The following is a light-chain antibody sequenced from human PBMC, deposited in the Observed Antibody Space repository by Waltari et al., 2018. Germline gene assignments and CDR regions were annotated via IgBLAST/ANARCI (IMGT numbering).Light chain of an antibody. CDR1: SSDVGSYNL. V-gene: IGLV2-23*01. J-gene: IGLJ3*02. CDR2: EGS. CDR3: CSYAGSRV. Sequence: QSALTQPASVSGSPGQSITISCTGTSSDVGSYNLVSWYQQHPGKAPKLMIYEGSKRPSGVANLFSGSKSGKTASLTSSGLQAEDEADYYCCSYAGSRVFGGGTKLTVL.